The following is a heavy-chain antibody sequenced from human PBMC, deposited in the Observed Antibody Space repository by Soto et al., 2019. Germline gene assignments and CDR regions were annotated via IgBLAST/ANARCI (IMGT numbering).Heavy chain of an antibody. CDR3: ARLVVVAPVANA. D-gene: IGHD2-2*01. CDR1: GGSINYNSYY. V-gene: IGHV4-39*02. Sequence: KTSETLSLTCSVSGGSINYNSYYWGWIRQPPGKGLEWVGGIFYTGTTYYSPSLRDRVTISVDTSKNPFSLNLTSVTAADTAVYFCARLVVVAPVANAWGQGTLVTVSS. J-gene: IGHJ5*02. CDR2: IFYTGTT.